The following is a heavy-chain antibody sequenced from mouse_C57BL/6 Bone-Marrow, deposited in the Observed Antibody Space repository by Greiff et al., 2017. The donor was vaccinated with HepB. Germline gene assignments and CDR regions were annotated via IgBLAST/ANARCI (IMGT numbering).Heavy chain of an antibody. V-gene: IGHV5-6*01. Sequence: EVNVVESGGDLVKPGGSLKLSCAASGFTFSSYGMSWVRQTPDKRLEWVATISSGGSYTYYPDSVKGRFTISRDNAKNTLYLQMSSLKSEDTALYYCARGGYDYGGAWFAYWGQGTLVTVSA. D-gene: IGHD2-4*01. J-gene: IGHJ3*01. CDR1: GFTFSSYG. CDR3: ARGGYDYGGAWFAY. CDR2: ISSGGSYT.